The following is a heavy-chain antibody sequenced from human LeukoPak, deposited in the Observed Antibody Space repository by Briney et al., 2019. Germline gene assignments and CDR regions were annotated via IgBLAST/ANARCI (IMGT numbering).Heavy chain of an antibody. V-gene: IGHV4-39*07. CDR1: GGSISSNSYY. J-gene: IGHJ5*02. CDR2: IYYSGST. CDR3: ARGYFDWLHTNWFDP. D-gene: IGHD3-9*01. Sequence: SETLSLTCAVSGGSISSNSYYWGWIRQPPGKGLEWIGSIYYSGSTYYNPSLKSRVTISVDTSKNQFSLKLSSVTAADTAVYYCARGYFDWLHTNWFDPWGQGTLVTVSS.